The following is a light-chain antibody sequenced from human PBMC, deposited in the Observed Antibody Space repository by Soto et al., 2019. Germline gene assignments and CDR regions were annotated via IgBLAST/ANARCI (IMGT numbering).Light chain of an antibody. CDR1: QSVSSY. CDR3: QQRNNGYT. Sequence: EIVLTQSPATLSLSPGERATLSCRASQSVSSYLAGYQPKPGQAPTLLIFDASKTATGIPARFSGSGSGTDFTFTISSLEPEDFAVYYCQQRNNGYTFGQGTKLEI. V-gene: IGKV3-11*01. J-gene: IGKJ2*01. CDR2: DAS.